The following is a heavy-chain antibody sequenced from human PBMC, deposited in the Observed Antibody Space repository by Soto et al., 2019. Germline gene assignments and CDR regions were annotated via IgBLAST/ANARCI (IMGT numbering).Heavy chain of an antibody. J-gene: IGHJ4*02. CDR3: ARDTQRGYSGYFDS. CDR2: IYYSGST. CDR1: GGSLSSGGYY. V-gene: IGHV4-31*03. Sequence: QVQLQESGPGLVKPSQTLSLSCTVSGGSLSSGGYYWSWIRQRPAKGLEWIGFIYYSGSTYYNPSLKSRVTISVDTSQNQFSLKLSSVTAADTAVYYCARDTQRGYSGYFDSWGQGTLVTVSS. D-gene: IGHD5-12*01.